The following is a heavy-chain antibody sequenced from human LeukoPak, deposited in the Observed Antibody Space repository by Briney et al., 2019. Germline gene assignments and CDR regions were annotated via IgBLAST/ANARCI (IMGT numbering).Heavy chain of an antibody. CDR3: ARDIPSVRYRDAFDN. CDR1: GGSIITNHW. Sequence: PSETRSLTCALSGGSIITNHWWSWVRQPPGKGLEWIGEIYHSGNTNYNPSLKSRVTISVDESKNQFSLILNSVTAADTAVYYCARDIPSVRYRDAFDNWGQGTMVTVSS. V-gene: IGHV4-4*02. CDR2: IYHSGNT. D-gene: IGHD3-10*01. J-gene: IGHJ3*02.